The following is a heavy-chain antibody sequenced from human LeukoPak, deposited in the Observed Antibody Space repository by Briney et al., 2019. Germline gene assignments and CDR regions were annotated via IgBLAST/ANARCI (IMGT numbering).Heavy chain of an antibody. J-gene: IGHJ4*02. D-gene: IGHD2-21*01. CDR1: GFTFDDYA. Sequence: GGSLRLSCAASGFTFDDYAMHWVRQAPGKGLEWVSLISGDGGSTYYADSVKGRFIISRDNSKNSLYLQMNSLRSGDTALYYCAKEHIVVVGRFDFWGQGTLVTVSS. V-gene: IGHV3-43*02. CDR3: AKEHIVVVGRFDF. CDR2: ISGDGGST.